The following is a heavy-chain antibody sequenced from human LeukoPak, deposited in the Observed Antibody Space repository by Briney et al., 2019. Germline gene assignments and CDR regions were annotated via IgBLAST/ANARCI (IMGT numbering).Heavy chain of an antibody. D-gene: IGHD3-22*01. J-gene: IGHJ4*02. CDR3: ARDQDYDSSGPKGFDY. V-gene: IGHV1-46*01. CDR2: INPSGGST. Sequence: GASVKVSCKASGGTFSSYAISWVRQAPGQGLEWMGIINPSGGSTSYAQKFQGRVTMTRDTSTSTVYMELSSLRSEDTAVYYCARDQDYDSSGPKGFDYWGQGTLVTVSS. CDR1: GGTFSSYA.